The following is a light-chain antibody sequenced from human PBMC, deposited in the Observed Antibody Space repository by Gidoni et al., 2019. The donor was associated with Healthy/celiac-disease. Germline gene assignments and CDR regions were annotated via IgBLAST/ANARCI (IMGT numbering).Light chain of an antibody. CDR2: GAS. CDR1: QSVSSN. Sequence: EIVMTQSPATLSVSPGERATLSCRVSQSVSSNLAWYQQKPVQTPRLLIYGASTRASGIPARFSGSGSGTEFTLTISSLQSEDFAVYYCQHYNNWPPYTFGQGTKLEIK. J-gene: IGKJ2*01. CDR3: QHYNNWPPYT. V-gene: IGKV3-15*01.